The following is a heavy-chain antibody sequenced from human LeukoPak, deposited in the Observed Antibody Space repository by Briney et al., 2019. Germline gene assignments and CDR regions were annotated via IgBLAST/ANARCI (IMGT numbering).Heavy chain of an antibody. V-gene: IGHV5-51*01. CDR1: GYSFITYR. J-gene: IGHJ1*01. D-gene: IGHD2-2*01. Sequence: GGSLKISCKASGYSFITYRLGWVRQMPGKGLEWMGIIFHCDSQTRYSPSFQGRVTISADKSISTPYLQWSRLKASDTAIHYCARPACSSTSCYLHFQHWGQGTLVTVSS. CDR2: IFHCDSQT. CDR3: ARPACSSTSCYLHFQH.